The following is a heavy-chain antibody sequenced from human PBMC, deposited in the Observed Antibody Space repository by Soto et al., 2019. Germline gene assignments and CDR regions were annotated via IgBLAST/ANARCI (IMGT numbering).Heavy chain of an antibody. V-gene: IGHV2-5*02. CDR1: GFSLSTNGVG. CDR2: IYWDGDK. CDR3: ARRRDGTYALDY. Sequence: QITLKESGPTLVKPTQTLTLTCTFSGFSLSTNGVGVGWIRQPPGKALEWLALIYWDGDKRYSPSLRSRLTLTKDTSKNHVVLTMTNIDPVDTATYYCARRRDGTYALDYWGQGTLVTVAS. D-gene: IGHD1-26*01. J-gene: IGHJ4*02.